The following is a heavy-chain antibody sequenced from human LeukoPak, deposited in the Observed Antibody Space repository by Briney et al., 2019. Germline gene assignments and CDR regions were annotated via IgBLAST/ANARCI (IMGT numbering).Heavy chain of an antibody. J-gene: IGHJ6*03. Sequence: ASVKVSCKASGYTFTSYDINWVRQATGQGLEWMGWMNPNSGNTGYAQKFQGRVTITRNTSISTAYMELSSLRSEDTAVYYCARVRGSYYYYYMDVWGKGTTVTIS. CDR2: MNPNSGNT. V-gene: IGHV1-8*03. CDR1: GYTFTSYD. D-gene: IGHD1-26*01. CDR3: ARVRGSYYYYYMDV.